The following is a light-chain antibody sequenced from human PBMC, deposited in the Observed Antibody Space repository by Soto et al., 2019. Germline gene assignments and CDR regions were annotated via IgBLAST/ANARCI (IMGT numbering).Light chain of an antibody. Sequence: QSALTQPASVSGSPGQSITISCTGTTSDVGSYNLVSWYQQHPGKAPKLIIFEDTKRPSGVSGRFSGSKSDNTASLTISELQADDEADYHCCSYGGSYDLVFGGGTKLTVL. CDR2: EDT. J-gene: IGLJ3*02. V-gene: IGLV2-23*01. CDR3: CSYGGSYDLV. CDR1: TSDVGSYNL.